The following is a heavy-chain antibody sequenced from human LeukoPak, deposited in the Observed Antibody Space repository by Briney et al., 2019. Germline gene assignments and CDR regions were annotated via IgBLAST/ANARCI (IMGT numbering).Heavy chain of an antibody. Sequence: SETLSLTCTVSGGSISSYYWSWIRQPPGEGLEWIGYIYYSGSTNYNPSLKSRVTISVDTSKNQFSLKLSSVTAADTAVYYCARDGYSYQDVWGKGTTVTVSS. CDR2: IYYSGST. J-gene: IGHJ6*04. CDR3: ARDGYSYQDV. V-gene: IGHV4-59*01. D-gene: IGHD5-18*01. CDR1: GGSISSYY.